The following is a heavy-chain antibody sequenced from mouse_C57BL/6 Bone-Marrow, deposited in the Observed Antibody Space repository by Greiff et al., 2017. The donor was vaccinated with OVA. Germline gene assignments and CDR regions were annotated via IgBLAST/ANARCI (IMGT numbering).Heavy chain of an antibody. V-gene: IGHV5-6*01. CDR1: GFTFSSYG. D-gene: IGHD1-1*01. CDR3: ARPHYYGSSLYYFDY. Sequence: EVQVVESGGDLVKPGGSLKLSCAASGFTFSSYGMSWVRQTPDKRLEWVATISSGGSYTSYPDSVKGRFTISRDNAKNTLYLQMSSLKSEDTAMYYCARPHYYGSSLYYFDYWGQGTTLTVSS. CDR2: ISSGGSYT. J-gene: IGHJ2*01.